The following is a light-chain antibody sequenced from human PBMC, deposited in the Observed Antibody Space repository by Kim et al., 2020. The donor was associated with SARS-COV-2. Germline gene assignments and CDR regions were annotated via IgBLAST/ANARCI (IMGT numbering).Light chain of an antibody. J-gene: IGLJ2*01. Sequence: GMTVTVSCTRGSGSIDGNYVQWYQQRPGGVPAAVIYEDDHRPSGVSDRFSGSIDNYSNSASLTISGLRTEDEADYYCQSYNRDNVLFGGGTKLTVL. CDR2: EDD. V-gene: IGLV6-57*03. CDR3: QSYNRDNVL. CDR1: SGSIDGNY.